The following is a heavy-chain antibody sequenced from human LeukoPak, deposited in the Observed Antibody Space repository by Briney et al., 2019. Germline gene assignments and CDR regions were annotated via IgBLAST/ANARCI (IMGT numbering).Heavy chain of an antibody. CDR3: ARVPGVLWFGGPWDPGGFDI. J-gene: IGHJ3*02. Sequence: SVTVSRKSSLYTLTRYGISSVRQAPGQRREWVGWISAYNGNTNYAQKLQGRVTMTTDTSTSTAYMELRSLRSDDTAGYYCARVPGVLWFGGPWDPGGFDIWGQGTMVTVSS. CDR2: ISAYNGNT. D-gene: IGHD3-10*01. CDR1: LYTLTRYG. V-gene: IGHV1-18*01.